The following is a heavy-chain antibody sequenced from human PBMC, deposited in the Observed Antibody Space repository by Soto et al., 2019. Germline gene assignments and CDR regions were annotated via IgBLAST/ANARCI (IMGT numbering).Heavy chain of an antibody. D-gene: IGHD5-12*01. CDR2: MNPNSGNT. CDR3: ARAGDSGYDYGEGGYYGMDV. CDR1: GYTFTSYD. Sequence: QVQLVQSGAEVKKPGASVKVSCKASGYTFTSYDINWVRQATGQGLEWMGWMNPNSGNTGYAQKFQGRVTMTRNTSISTAYMGLSSLRSGDTAVYYCARAGDSGYDYGEGGYYGMDVWGQGTTVTVSS. J-gene: IGHJ6*02. V-gene: IGHV1-8*01.